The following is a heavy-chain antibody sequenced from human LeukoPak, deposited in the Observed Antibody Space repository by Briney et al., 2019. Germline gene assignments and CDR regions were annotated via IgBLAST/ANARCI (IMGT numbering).Heavy chain of an antibody. V-gene: IGHV3-33*06. CDR3: AKDIRGSGNYGWFDP. CDR1: GXSFRPYW. CDR2: IWYDGSNK. D-gene: IGHD3-10*01. Sequence: GGSLRLSCAASGXSFRPYWMHWVRQAPGKGLEWVAVIWYDGSNKHYADSVRGRFTISRDNSKNMLYLQMNSLRAEDTALYKCAKDIRGSGNYGWFDPWGQGTLVTVSS. J-gene: IGHJ5*02.